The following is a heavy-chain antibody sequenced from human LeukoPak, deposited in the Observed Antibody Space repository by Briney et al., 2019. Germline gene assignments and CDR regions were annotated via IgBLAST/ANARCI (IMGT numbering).Heavy chain of an antibody. CDR3: ARDPRIAAAGAYYYYGMDV. Sequence: GGPLRLPCAASGFPFSSYSMHWVRQAPAKGLEWVSSISSSSSYIYYADSVKGRFTISRENAKNSLYLQMNSLRAEDTAVYYCARDPRIAAAGAYYYYGMDVWGQGTTVTVSS. V-gene: IGHV3-21*01. J-gene: IGHJ6*02. CDR1: GFPFSSYS. CDR2: ISSSSSYI. D-gene: IGHD6-13*01.